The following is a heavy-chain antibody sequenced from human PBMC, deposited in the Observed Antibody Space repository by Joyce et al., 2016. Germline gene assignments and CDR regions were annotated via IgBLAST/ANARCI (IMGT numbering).Heavy chain of an antibody. Sequence: QVQLVQSGTEVKKPGASVKVSCKVSGFSFPGYYIHWVRQAPGQGLEMMGWIKIENGDTHCTQNLQGRVTMTRDTSINTAYMEVTRLRSDDTAFYYCAREGLPHGGFDYWGLGTLVTVSS. CDR2: IKIENGDT. CDR3: AREGLPHGGFDY. V-gene: IGHV1-2*02. J-gene: IGHJ4*02. CDR1: GFSFPGYY.